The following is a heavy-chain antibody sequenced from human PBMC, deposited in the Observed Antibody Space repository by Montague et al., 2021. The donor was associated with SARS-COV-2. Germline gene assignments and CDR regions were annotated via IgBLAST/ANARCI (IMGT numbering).Heavy chain of an antibody. CDR3: ATRGRGVIPGDY. CDR1: GGSIGTTTCY. D-gene: IGHD3-10*01. J-gene: IGHJ4*02. CDR2: IYYSGST. V-gene: IGHV4-39*01. Sequence: LGKPTQTLSLTCTVSGGSIGTTTCYWGWIRQPPGKGLEWIGSIYYSGSTYYNSSLKSRVTISLDTSKKQFSLELRFVTAADTAIYHCATRGRGVIPGDYWGQGTLVTVSS.